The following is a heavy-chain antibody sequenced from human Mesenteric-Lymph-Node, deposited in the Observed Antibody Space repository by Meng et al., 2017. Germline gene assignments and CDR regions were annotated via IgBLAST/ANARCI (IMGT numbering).Heavy chain of an antibody. CDR2: IGWNGGDI. CDR1: GFTFGYYA. Sequence: SLKISCAASGFTFGYYAMNWVRQAPGRGLEWVASIGWNGGDIFYADSVKGRFIISRDNAKNSLYLQMNSLRAEDTAFYYCAKLCVETPCDYWGQGTLVTVSS. V-gene: IGHV3-9*01. D-gene: IGHD3-3*01. J-gene: IGHJ4*02. CDR3: AKLCVETPCDY.